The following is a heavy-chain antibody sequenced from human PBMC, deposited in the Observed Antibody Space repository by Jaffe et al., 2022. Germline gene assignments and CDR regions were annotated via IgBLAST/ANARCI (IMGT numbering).Heavy chain of an antibody. CDR1: GFTFSNAW. V-gene: IGHV3-15*01. D-gene: IGHD6-13*01. CDR3: TTAGEYSSSWPDAFDI. J-gene: IGHJ3*02. CDR2: IKSKTDGGTT. Sequence: EVQLVESGGGLVKPGGSLRLSCAASGFTFSNAWMSWVRQAPGKGLEWVGRIKSKTDGGTTDYAAPVKGRFTISRDDSKNTLYLQMNSLKTEDTAVYYCTTAGEYSSSWPDAFDIWGQGTMVTVSS.